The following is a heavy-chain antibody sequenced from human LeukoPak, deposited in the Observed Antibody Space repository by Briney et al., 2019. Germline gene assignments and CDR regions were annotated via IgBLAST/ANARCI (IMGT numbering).Heavy chain of an antibody. D-gene: IGHD5-18*01. J-gene: IGHJ6*03. Sequence: GRSLTLFCAASGFPFSSYGMHWVRQAPGKGLECVAVLWYDGSNKYYADSVKGRFTISRDNSKNTLYLQMNSLRAEDTAVYYCAKSPRSGYSYGFGYYMDVWGKGTTVTVSS. V-gene: IGHV3-33*06. CDR2: LWYDGSNK. CDR3: AKSPRSGYSYGFGYYMDV. CDR1: GFPFSSYG.